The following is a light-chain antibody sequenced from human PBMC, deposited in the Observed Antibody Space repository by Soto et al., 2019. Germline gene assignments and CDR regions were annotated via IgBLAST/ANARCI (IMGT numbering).Light chain of an antibody. J-gene: IGLJ3*02. CDR1: SSDVGGYNY. CDR2: EVT. CDR3: SSYAGSNNVV. Sequence: QSALTQPPSASGSPGQSVTISFTGASSDVGGYNYVSWCQQHPGKAPKLMIYEVTKRPSGVPDRFSGSKSGNTASLTVSGLQAEDEADYYCSSYAGSNNVVFGGGTKVTVL. V-gene: IGLV2-8*01.